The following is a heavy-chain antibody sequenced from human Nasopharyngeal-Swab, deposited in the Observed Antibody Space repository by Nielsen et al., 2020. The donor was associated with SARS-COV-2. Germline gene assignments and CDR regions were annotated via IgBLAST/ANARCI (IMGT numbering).Heavy chain of an antibody. D-gene: IGHD3-10*01. Sequence: RQAPGKGLEWIGSIYYSGSTYYNPSLKSRVTISVDTSKNQFSLKLGSVTAADTAVYYCASRRHYYGSGSYSLDYWGQGTLVTVSS. CDR3: ASRRHYYGSGSYSLDY. J-gene: IGHJ4*02. CDR2: IYYSGST. V-gene: IGHV4-39*07.